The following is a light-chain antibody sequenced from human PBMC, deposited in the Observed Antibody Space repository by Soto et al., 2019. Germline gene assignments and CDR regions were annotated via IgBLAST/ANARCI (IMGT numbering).Light chain of an antibody. Sequence: VLTQPPSVSGAPGQRVTISCTGSSSNIGAGYDVHWYQPLPGTAPKPPIYGNSNRPSGIPDRFSGSKSGTSASLAITGLQAEDEADYYCQSYDSSLSDVVFGGGTKLTVL. V-gene: IGLV1-40*01. CDR3: QSYDSSLSDVV. J-gene: IGLJ2*01. CDR1: SSNIGAGYD. CDR2: GNS.